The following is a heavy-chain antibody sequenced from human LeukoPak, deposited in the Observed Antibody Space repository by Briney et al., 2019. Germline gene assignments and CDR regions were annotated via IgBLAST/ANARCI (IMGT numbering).Heavy chain of an antibody. D-gene: IGHD6-19*01. CDR2: IYYSGST. J-gene: IGHJ3*02. V-gene: IGHV4-59*08. CDR1: GGSISSYY. Sequence: SETLSLTCTVSGGSISSYYWSWIRQPPGKGLEGIGYIYYSGSTNYNPSLKSRVTISVDTSKNQFSLKLSSVTAADTAVYYCARPNFGYSSGWYDPGAFDIWGQGTMVTVSS. CDR3: ARPNFGYSSGWYDPGAFDI.